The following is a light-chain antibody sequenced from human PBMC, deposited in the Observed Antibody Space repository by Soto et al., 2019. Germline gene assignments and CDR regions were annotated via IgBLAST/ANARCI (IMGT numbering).Light chain of an antibody. CDR1: QSVTSNC. J-gene: IGKJ2*01. CDR3: PQYGRSPRT. Sequence: EIVLTQSPGTLSLSPGERATLSCRASQSVTSNCLAWYQQRPGQAPRLLISGASSRATGIPDRFSGSGSGTDFTLTISRLEPEDFAVYYCPQYGRSPRTFGQGTKLEIK. CDR2: GAS. V-gene: IGKV3-20*01.